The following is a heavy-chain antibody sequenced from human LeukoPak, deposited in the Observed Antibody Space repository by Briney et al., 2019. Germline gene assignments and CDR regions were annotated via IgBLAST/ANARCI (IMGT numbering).Heavy chain of an antibody. CDR1: GFTFHDYA. CDR3: ATYRQIQVPFEF. J-gene: IGHJ4*02. V-gene: IGHV3-43D*03. CDR2: ISWDGGST. D-gene: IGHD5-18*01. Sequence: GGSLRLSCAASGFTFHDYAMHWVRQAPGKGLEWVSLISWDGGSTYYADSVKGRFTISRDNSRSTLSLQMDSLRAEDTATYYCATYRQIQVPFEFWGQGTLVTVSS.